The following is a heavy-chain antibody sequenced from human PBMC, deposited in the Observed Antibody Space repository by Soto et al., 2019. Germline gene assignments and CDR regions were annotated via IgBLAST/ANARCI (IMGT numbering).Heavy chain of an antibody. CDR1: GYSFTSYW. V-gene: IGHV5-51*01. CDR2: IYPGDSDT. J-gene: IGHJ3*02. D-gene: IGHD3-16*02. CDR3: SISPYDYIWGSYRPDAFDI. Sequence: PGESLKISCKGSGYSFTSYWIGWVRQMPGKGLEWMGIIYPGDSDTRYSPSFQGQVTISADKSISTAYLQWSSLKASDTAMYYCSISPYDYIWGSYRPDAFDIWGQGTMVTVSS.